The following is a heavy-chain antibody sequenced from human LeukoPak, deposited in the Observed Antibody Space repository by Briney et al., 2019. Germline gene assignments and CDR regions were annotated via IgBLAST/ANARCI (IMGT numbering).Heavy chain of an antibody. D-gene: IGHD1-26*01. CDR3: ARDSRGWELFNSLDA. V-gene: IGHV3-7*01. CDR2: VNQDGSEK. CDR1: TFTFSRYW. J-gene: IGHJ5*02. Sequence: GGSLRLSCAASTFTFSRYWMSWVRQAPGKGLEWVANVNQDGSEKYYVDSVKGRFTISRDNAKNSLYLQMNSLRAEDTAVYYCARDSRGWELFNSLDAWGQGTLVTVSS.